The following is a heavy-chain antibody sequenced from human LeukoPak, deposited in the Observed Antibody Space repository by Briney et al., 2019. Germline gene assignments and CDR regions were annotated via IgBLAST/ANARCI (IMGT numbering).Heavy chain of an antibody. Sequence: GGSLRLSCAASGFTFSSYWMSWVRQAPGKGLEWVVNIKQDGSEKYYVDSVKGRFTISRDNAKNSLYLQMNSLRADDTAVYYCAREGRPFQYSYGYPLDYWGQGTLVTVSS. D-gene: IGHD5-18*01. J-gene: IGHJ4*02. V-gene: IGHV3-7*01. CDR2: IKQDGSEK. CDR3: AREGRPFQYSYGYPLDY. CDR1: GFTFSSYW.